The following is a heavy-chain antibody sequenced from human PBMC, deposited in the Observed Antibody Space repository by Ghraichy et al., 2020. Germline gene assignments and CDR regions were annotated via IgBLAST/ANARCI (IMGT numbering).Heavy chain of an antibody. V-gene: IGHV3-23*01. CDR2: ISGSGGST. CDR3: AKFPGAHSYSSSSGTGWYFDL. J-gene: IGHJ2*01. D-gene: IGHD6-6*01. CDR1: GFTFSSYA. Sequence: GGSLRLSCAASGFTFSSYAMSWVRQAPGKGLEWVSAISGSGGSTYYADSVKGRFTISRDNSKNTLYLQMNSLRAEDTAVYYCAKFPGAHSYSSSSGTGWYFDLWGRGTLVTVSS.